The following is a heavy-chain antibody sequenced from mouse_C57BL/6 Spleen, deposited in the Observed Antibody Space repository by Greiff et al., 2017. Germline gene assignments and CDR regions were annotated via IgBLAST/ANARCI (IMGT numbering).Heavy chain of an antibody. CDR3: ARWGMPSDD. Sequence: QVQLQQSGAELVKPGASVKFSCKASGYAFRSYWMTWVQQRPGKGLEWIGQIYPGDGGTNYHGKFKGQATLTADKSSSTDSMQLSSLTSEDSAVYCCARWGMPSDDWGQGTTLTVSS. CDR2: IYPGDGGT. J-gene: IGHJ2*01. V-gene: IGHV1-80*01. CDR1: GYAFRSYW.